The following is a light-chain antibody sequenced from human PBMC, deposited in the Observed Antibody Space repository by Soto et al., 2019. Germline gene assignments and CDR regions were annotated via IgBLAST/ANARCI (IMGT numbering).Light chain of an antibody. CDR1: QSISSY. CDR2: AAS. V-gene: IGKV1-39*01. J-gene: IGKJ1*01. CDR3: QQSYSTPRT. Sequence: DIQMTQSPSSLSASVGDRVTITCRASQSISSYLNWYQHKPGKAPKLLIYAASSLQSGVPSRFSGSGSGTDFTLTISRLQPEDFATYYCQQSYSTPRTFGQGTKVDIK.